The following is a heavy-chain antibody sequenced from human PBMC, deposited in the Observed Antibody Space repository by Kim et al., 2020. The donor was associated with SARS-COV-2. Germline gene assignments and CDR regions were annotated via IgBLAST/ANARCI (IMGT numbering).Heavy chain of an antibody. V-gene: IGHV3-64*01. D-gene: IGHD3-10*01. J-gene: IGHJ4*02. CDR3: ARESSPMVRGVTHFDY. Sequence: SVTGRLTISRDNSKNTLYLQMGSLRAEDMDVYYCARESSPMVRGVTHFDYWGQGTLVTVSS.